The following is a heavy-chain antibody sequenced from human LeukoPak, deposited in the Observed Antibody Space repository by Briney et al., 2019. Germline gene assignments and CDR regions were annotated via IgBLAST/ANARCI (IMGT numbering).Heavy chain of an antibody. CDR2: INWNGGST. V-gene: IGHV3-20*04. D-gene: IGHD1-26*01. CDR1: GFTFDDYG. J-gene: IGHJ2*01. Sequence: PGGSLRLSCAASGFTFDDYGMSWVRQAPGKGLEWVSGINWNGGSTGYADSVKGRFTISRDNAKNSLYLQMNSLRAEDTALYYCARVDSELLWWYFDLWGRGTLVTVSS. CDR3: ARVDSELLWWYFDL.